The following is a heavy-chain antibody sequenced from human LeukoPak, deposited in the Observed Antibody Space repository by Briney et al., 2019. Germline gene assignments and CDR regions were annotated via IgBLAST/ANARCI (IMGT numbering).Heavy chain of an antibody. J-gene: IGHJ3*02. V-gene: IGHV1-18*01. CDR3: ASYDYGSGGGSDAFDI. CDR1: GYSFTRYG. CDR2: ISAYNGNT. Sequence: ASVKVSCKASGYSFTRYGISWVRQAPGQGLEWMGWISAYNGNTNYEQKLQGSGTMTTVTSTSTDYLEMRSLRTDDTAVYYCASYDYGSGGGSDAFDIWGQGTMVTVSS. D-gene: IGHD3-10*01.